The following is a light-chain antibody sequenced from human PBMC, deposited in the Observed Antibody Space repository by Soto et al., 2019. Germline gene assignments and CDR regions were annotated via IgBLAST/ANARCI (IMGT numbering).Light chain of an antibody. CDR3: QQRSDGSPLT. J-gene: IGKJ4*01. CDR1: ESVSNNY. Sequence: EIALTQSPGPLSLSPGERATLSCRASESVSNNYLALYQQQPGQAPRLLIYGASNRATGIPDKFSGSGSGTDFTLTISRLEPEDFAVYYCQQRSDGSPLTFGGGTKVDIK. V-gene: IGKV3D-20*02. CDR2: GAS.